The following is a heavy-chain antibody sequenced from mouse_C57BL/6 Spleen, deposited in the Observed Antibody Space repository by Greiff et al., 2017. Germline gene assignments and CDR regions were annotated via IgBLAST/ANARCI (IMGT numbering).Heavy chain of an antibody. Sequence: VQLQQSGAELVKPGASVKLSCTASGFNITAYYIHWMKQSTEQGLEWIGRFDPEDGETKYAANFQGKATITADTSSNTGYLQLSRLTSDDTAVYYGARFYYSRSGYFDVWGTGTTVTVAS. J-gene: IGHJ1*03. CDR3: ARFYYSRSGYFDV. CDR1: GFNITAYY. D-gene: IGHD2-12*01. V-gene: IGHV14-2*01. CDR2: FDPEDGET.